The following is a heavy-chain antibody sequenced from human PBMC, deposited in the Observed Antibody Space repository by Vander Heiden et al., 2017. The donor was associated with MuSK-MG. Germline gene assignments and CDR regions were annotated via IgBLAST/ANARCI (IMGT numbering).Heavy chain of an antibody. V-gene: IGHV1-24*01. CDR2: FDPEEEGR. Sequence: QVQLVQSGNEVKKPGALVNVSCKLYGHTINRIYMHWVQQAPGKGLEWMGVFDPEEEGRIYAQNFRGSVTMTEDTSTDTAYMELSSLRSGDTAVYYCAIRPRISMVRGVMFDYWGQGTLVTVSS. D-gene: IGHD3-10*01. CDR3: AIRPRISMVRGVMFDY. CDR1: GHTINRIY. J-gene: IGHJ4*02.